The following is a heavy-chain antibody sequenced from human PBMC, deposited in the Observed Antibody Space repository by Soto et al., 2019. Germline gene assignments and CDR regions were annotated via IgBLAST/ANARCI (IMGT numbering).Heavy chain of an antibody. V-gene: IGHV3-48*03. Sequence: EVQLVESGGGLVQPGGSLRLSCAASGFAFSNYEMNWVRQAPGKGLEWVSYIRLSGSTIYYADSVKGRFTISRDDAKNSLYLQMNSLRADDTAVYYWARESFSASPNFFDYWGQGTLVTVSS. D-gene: IGHD3-3*02. J-gene: IGHJ4*02. CDR1: GFAFSNYE. CDR3: ARESFSASPNFFDY. CDR2: IRLSGSTI.